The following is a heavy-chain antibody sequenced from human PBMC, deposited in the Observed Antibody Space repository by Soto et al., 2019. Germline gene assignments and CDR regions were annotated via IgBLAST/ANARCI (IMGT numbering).Heavy chain of an antibody. Sequence: PGGSLSLSCVASGFIFNSYGMHWVRQAPGKGLEWVSAISGSGGSTYYADSVKGRFTISRDTSKNTLYLQMNSLRAEDTAVYYCAKYYDSSGYYQYYFDSWGQGTLVTVSS. CDR1: GFIFNSYG. D-gene: IGHD3-22*01. J-gene: IGHJ4*02. CDR3: AKYYDSSGYYQYYFDS. CDR2: ISGSGGST. V-gene: IGHV3-23*01.